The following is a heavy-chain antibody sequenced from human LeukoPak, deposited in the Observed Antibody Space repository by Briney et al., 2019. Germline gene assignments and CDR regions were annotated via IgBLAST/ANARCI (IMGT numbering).Heavy chain of an antibody. CDR1: GFTFSSSA. J-gene: IGHJ4*02. CDR2: ITASGGST. V-gene: IGHV3-23*01. CDR3: AKRAPYYFDY. Sequence: GGSLRLSCAASGFTFSSSAMSWVRQAPGEGLEWVSSITASGGSTFYADSVKGRFTISRDNAKNTLYLQMHSPRAEDTALYYCAKRAPYYFDYWGQGTLVTVSS.